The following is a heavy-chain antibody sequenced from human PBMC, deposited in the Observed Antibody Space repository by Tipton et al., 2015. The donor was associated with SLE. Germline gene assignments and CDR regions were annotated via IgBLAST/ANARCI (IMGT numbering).Heavy chain of an antibody. CDR1: GDSISSGGYY. D-gene: IGHD2-21*01. V-gene: IGHV4-61*09. CDR3: AREAWGHAFDI. CDR2: IYISGRT. Sequence: TLSLTCSVSGDSISSGGYYWNWIRQPAGKGLEWIGQIYISGRTNYNPSLKSRVTISVDTSKNQFSLKVNSVTAADTAVYYCAREAWGHAFDIWGQGTMVTVSS. J-gene: IGHJ3*02.